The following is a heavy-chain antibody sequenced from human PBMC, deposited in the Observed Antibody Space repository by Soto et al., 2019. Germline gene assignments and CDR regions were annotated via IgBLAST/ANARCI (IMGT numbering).Heavy chain of an antibody. V-gene: IGHV5-51*03. Sequence: EVQLVQSGAEVKKPGESLKISCKVSGYTFTSYWTGWVRQMPGKGLEWMGLIYPGDSDTRYSPSFRGHVTISADKSINTAYPQWSSLEASDTAMYYCVRRYYGSDSYYFDYWGQGTLVTVSS. CDR2: IYPGDSDT. J-gene: IGHJ4*02. CDR1: GYTFTSYW. CDR3: VRRYYGSDSYYFDY. D-gene: IGHD3-10*01.